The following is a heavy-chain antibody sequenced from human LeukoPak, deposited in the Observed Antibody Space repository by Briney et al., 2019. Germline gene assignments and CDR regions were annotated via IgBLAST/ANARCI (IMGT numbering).Heavy chain of an antibody. D-gene: IGHD5-24*01. CDR2: IHPHGIF. J-gene: IGHJ4*02. CDR3: ARGRDRSKAGDH. CDR1: GGSCDDYY. Sequence: SETLSPTCDVSGGSCDDYYCSWIRQTPGKGLEWIGEIHPHGIFYYNSSLVSRVTMSIDTSKSQFSLRLTSVTAADTAFYYCARGRDRSKAGDHWGQGSLVTVSS. V-gene: IGHV4-34*01.